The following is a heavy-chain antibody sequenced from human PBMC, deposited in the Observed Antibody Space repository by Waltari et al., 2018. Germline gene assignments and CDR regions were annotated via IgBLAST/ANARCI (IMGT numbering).Heavy chain of an antibody. V-gene: IGHV5-51*01. CDR2: LSPGGAYT. CDR3: ARQYDSSGYPNAFDI. D-gene: IGHD3-22*01. J-gene: IGHJ3*02. CDR1: GYSFTSYW. Sequence: EVQLVQSGAEVKKPGESLKISCKGSGYSFTSYWIGWVRQMPGKGLEWVGRLSPGGAYTRYSPSFQGQVTIAADKSISTAYLQWSSLKASDTAMYYCARQYDSSGYPNAFDIWGQGTMVTVSS.